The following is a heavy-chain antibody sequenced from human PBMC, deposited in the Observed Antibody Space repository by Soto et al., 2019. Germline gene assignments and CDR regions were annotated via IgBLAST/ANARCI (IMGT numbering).Heavy chain of an antibody. J-gene: IGHJ4*02. V-gene: IGHV4-31*03. CDR2: IYYSGST. Sequence: QVQLQESGPGLVKPSQTLSLTCTVSGGSISSRGYYWSWIRQHPGKGLEWIGYIYYSGSTYYNPSLKSRVTISVDTSKNQFSLKLSSVTAADTAVYYCASRYCSGGSCYPMIDYWGQGTLVTVSS. CDR1: GGSISSRGYY. D-gene: IGHD2-15*01. CDR3: ASRYCSGGSCYPMIDY.